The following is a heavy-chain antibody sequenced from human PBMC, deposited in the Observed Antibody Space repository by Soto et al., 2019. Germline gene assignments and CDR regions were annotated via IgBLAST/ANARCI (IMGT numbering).Heavy chain of an antibody. CDR2: INAFDDDT. CDR1: AYTFTSYH. CDR3: ARNLYGRAFDI. Sequence: QAQLEQSGPEVKRPGASLKVSCKASAYTFTSYHISWVRQAPGQGLEWIGWINAFDDDTNNSQKSQDRVTMTAPRSTDTAYLDLRSLGSDDTAIYYCARNLYGRAFDIWGQGTMVTVSS. J-gene: IGHJ3*02. V-gene: IGHV1-18*04. D-gene: IGHD2-8*01.